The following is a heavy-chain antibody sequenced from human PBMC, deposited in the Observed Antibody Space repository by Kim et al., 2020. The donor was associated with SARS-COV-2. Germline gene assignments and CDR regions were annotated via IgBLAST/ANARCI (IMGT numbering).Heavy chain of an antibody. CDR3: ARDHDDFWSGQDY. CDR2: GNT. V-gene: IGHV1-18*01. Sequence: GNTNYAQKLQGRVTMTTDTSTSTAYMELRSLRSDDTAVYYCARDHDDFWSGQDYWGQGTLVTVSS. J-gene: IGHJ4*02. D-gene: IGHD3-3*01.